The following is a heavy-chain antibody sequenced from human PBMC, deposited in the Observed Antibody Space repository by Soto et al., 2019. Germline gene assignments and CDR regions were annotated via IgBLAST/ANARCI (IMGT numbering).Heavy chain of an antibody. CDR1: GESFTTYY. CDR2: VIHTGSI. V-gene: IGHV4-34*12. D-gene: IGHD6-13*01. J-gene: IGHJ4*02. Sequence: SETLSLTCAVDGESFTTYYWTWIRQPPGKGLEWIGEVIHTGSINYNPSLKSRVTLSVDTSKNQFSLRLTSVTAADTAMYYCVREMMLLGAYRSHWYDYFDSWGPGTHVNVPS. CDR3: VREMMLLGAYRSHWYDYFDS.